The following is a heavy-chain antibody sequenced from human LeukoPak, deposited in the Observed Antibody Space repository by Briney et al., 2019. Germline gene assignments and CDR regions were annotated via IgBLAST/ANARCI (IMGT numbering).Heavy chain of an antibody. CDR3: ARFGQTGDTHT. CDR1: GVAITSYY. D-gene: IGHD2-21*02. V-gene: IGHV4-39*01. Sequence: PSETLSLTCTVSGVAITSYYRGWIRQPPGKGLEWIGSFFYGGTTYYNPSLQSRVTISVDTSKNQFSLNLGSVTAADTAVYYCARFGQTGDTHTWGQGTLVTVSS. CDR2: FFYGGTT. J-gene: IGHJ5*02.